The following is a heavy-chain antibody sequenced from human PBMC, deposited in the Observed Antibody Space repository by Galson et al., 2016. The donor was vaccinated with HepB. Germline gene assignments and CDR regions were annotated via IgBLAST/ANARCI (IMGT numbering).Heavy chain of an antibody. CDR1: GFTFSSYA. J-gene: IGHJ4*02. Sequence: SLRLSCAASGFTFSSYAISWVRQAPGKGLEWVSAISGSGGSTYYADSVKGRFTISRDNSKNTLYLQMNSLRAEDTAVYYCAKVKTGGDYDFWSLDYWGQGTLVTVSS. CDR3: AKVKTGGDYDFWSLDY. D-gene: IGHD3-3*01. V-gene: IGHV3-23*01. CDR2: ISGSGGST.